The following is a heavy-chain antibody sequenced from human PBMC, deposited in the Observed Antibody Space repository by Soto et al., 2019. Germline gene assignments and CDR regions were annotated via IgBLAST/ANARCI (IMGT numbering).Heavy chain of an antibody. D-gene: IGHD2-21*02. CDR2: ISGSGGST. J-gene: IGHJ3*02. V-gene: IGHV3-23*01. Sequence: GGSLRLSCAASGFTFSSYAMSWVRQAPGKGLEWVSAISGSGGSTYYADSVKGRFTFSRDNSKNTLYLQMNSLRAEDTAVYYCAKVRCGGDYQDAFDIWGQVTMVTVSS. CDR1: GFTFSSYA. CDR3: AKVRCGGDYQDAFDI.